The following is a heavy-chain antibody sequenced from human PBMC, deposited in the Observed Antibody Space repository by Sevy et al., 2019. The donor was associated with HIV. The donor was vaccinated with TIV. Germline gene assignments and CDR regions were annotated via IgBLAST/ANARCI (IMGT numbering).Heavy chain of an antibody. J-gene: IGHJ5*02. V-gene: IGHV3-15*01. CDR3: TGATVFGATWFDP. CDR2: IKSKTDGGSA. D-gene: IGHD3-3*01. CDR1: GYTFNNAW. Sequence: GGSLRLSCAASGYTFNNAWMSWVRQAPGKGLEWLGRIKSKTDGGSAEYASPVKGIFTSSRDDSKSKLYLQMNRLGTEDTGVYYCTGATVFGATWFDPWGQGALVTVSS.